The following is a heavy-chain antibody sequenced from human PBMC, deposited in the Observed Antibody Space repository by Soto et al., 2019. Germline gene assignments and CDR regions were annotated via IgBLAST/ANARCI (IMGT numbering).Heavy chain of an antibody. J-gene: IGHJ2*01. CDR1: GITSTTYA. D-gene: IGHD5-12*01. CDR2: INTGNGNT. Sequence: ASVKVSRKASGITSTTYAIHWVRQAPGQGLEWMGWINTGNGNTRYSQRFLGRVSLTTDTSASTASMDLSSLTSEDTAVYYCARAISGYVTWGR. V-gene: IGHV1-3*04. CDR3: ARAISGYVT.